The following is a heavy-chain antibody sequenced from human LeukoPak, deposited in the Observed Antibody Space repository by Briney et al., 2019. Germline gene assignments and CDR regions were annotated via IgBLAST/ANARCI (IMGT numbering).Heavy chain of an antibody. J-gene: IGHJ4*02. CDR1: GGTFSSYA. V-gene: IGHV1-69*05. Sequence: SVKVSCKASGGTFSSYAISWVRQAPGQGLEWMGGIIPIFGTANYAQKFQGRVTITTDESTSTAYMELSSLRSEDTAVYYCARAARWTGELETGLRFDYWGQGTLVTVSS. CDR3: ARAARWTGELETGLRFDY. CDR2: IIPIFGTA. D-gene: IGHD3-10*01.